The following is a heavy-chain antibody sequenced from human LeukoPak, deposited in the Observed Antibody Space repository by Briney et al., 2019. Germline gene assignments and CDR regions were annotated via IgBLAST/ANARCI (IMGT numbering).Heavy chain of an antibody. CDR1: GYTFTSYG. CDR3: ARVAAAGTLVTNY. CDR2: ISAYNGNT. D-gene: IGHD6-13*01. J-gene: IGHJ4*02. Sequence: GASVKVSCKASGYTFTSYGISWVRQAPGQGLEWMGCISAYNGNTNYAQKLQVRVTMTTDTSPSTAYMELRSLRHDDTAVYYCARVAAAGTLVTNYWSQGTLVTVSS. V-gene: IGHV1-18*01.